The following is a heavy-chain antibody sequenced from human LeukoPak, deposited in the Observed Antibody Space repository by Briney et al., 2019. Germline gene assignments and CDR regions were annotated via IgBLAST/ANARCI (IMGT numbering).Heavy chain of an antibody. CDR1: GLTFSSYE. Sequence: GGSLRLSCAASGLTFSSYEMNWVRQAPGKGLEWVSYISSSGSSIYYADSVKGRFAISRDNAKKSLYLQMHSLRAEDTAVYYCARDSHKFDSSGYYPDAFDIWGQGTMVTVSS. J-gene: IGHJ3*02. V-gene: IGHV3-48*03. CDR2: ISSSGSSI. CDR3: ARDSHKFDSSGYYPDAFDI. D-gene: IGHD3-22*01.